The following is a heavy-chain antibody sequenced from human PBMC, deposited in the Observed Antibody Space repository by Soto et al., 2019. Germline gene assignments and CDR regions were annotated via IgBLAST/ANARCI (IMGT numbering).Heavy chain of an antibody. CDR1: GGSISSGGYY. CDR2: IYYSGST. J-gene: IGHJ4*02. Sequence: SETLSLTCTVSGGSISSGGYYWSWIRQHPGKGLEWIGYIYYSGSTYYNPSLKSRVTISVDTSKNQFSLKLSSVTAADTAVYYCARGVQLWLSPFDYWGQGTLVTVSS. V-gene: IGHV4-31*03. D-gene: IGHD5-18*01. CDR3: ARGVQLWLSPFDY.